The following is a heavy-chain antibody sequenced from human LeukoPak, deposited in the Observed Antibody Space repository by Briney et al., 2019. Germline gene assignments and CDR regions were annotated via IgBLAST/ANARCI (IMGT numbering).Heavy chain of an antibody. CDR1: GFTFSSYA. J-gene: IGHJ3*02. Sequence: WGSLRLSCAAPGFTFSSYAMSWVRQAPGKGLEWVSAISGSGGSTYYADSVKGRFTISRDNSKNTLYLQMNSLRAEDTAVYYCAKSYGDYVTFDAFDIWGQGTMVTVSS. D-gene: IGHD4-17*01. CDR3: AKSYGDYVTFDAFDI. V-gene: IGHV3-23*01. CDR2: ISGSGGST.